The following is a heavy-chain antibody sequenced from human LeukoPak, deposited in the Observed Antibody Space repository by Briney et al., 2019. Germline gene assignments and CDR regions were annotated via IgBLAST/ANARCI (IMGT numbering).Heavy chain of an antibody. V-gene: IGHV1-69*05. Sequence: SVKVSCKASGGTFSSYAISWVRQAPGQGLEWMGRIIPIFGTANYAQKFQGRVTITTDQSTSTAYMELSSLRSEDTAVYYCASFFYNWNDGFAFDIWGQGTMVTVSS. CDR2: IIPIFGTA. CDR1: GGTFSSYA. J-gene: IGHJ3*02. D-gene: IGHD1-20*01. CDR3: ASFFYNWNDGFAFDI.